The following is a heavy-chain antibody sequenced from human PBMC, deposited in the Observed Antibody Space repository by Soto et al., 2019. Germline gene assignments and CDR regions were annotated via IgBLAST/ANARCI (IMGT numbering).Heavy chain of an antibody. CDR2: MNPNSGNT. CDR3: ARGRDMITVGGVIVIKGQDYFDY. V-gene: IGHV1-8*01. Sequence: ASVKVSCKASGYTFTSYDINWVRQATGQGLEWMGWMNPNSGNTGYAQKFQGRVTMTRNTSISTAYMELSSLRSEDTAVYYCARGRDMITVGGVIVIKGQDYFDYWGQGTLVTVSS. D-gene: IGHD3-16*02. CDR1: GYTFTSYD. J-gene: IGHJ4*02.